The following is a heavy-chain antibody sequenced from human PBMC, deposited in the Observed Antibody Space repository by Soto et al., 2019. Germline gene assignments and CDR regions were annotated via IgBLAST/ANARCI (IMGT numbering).Heavy chain of an antibody. D-gene: IGHD3-10*01. CDR3: ASMGYHYGSGSYPLDY. Sequence: PSETLSLTCTVSGGSISSYYWTWIRQPPGKGLEWIGFMYNSGSTHYNPSLKSRVTISLDTSKNQFSLNLRSVTAADTAVYYCASMGYHYGSGSYPLDYWGQGTLVTVPS. J-gene: IGHJ4*02. CDR2: MYNSGST. CDR1: GGSISSYY. V-gene: IGHV4-59*08.